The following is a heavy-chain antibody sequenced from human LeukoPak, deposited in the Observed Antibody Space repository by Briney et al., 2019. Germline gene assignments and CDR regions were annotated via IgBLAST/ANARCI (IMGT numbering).Heavy chain of an antibody. Sequence: SETLSLTCTVSGGSISSGTYYWGWIRQPPGKGLEWIGSIYHSGSTYYNPSLKSRVTISVDTSKNQFSLRLSSLTAADTALYYCARDRKYYYHMDVRGKGTTVTVSS. D-gene: IGHD1-14*01. CDR1: GGSISSGTYY. CDR2: IYHSGST. CDR3: ARDRKYYYHMDV. J-gene: IGHJ6*03. V-gene: IGHV4-39*07.